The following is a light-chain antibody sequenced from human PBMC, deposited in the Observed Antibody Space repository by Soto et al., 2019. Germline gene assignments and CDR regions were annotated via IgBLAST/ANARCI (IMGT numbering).Light chain of an antibody. J-gene: IGKJ1*01. V-gene: IGKV1-5*01. CDR2: DAS. CDR3: QQYNSYPCT. Sequence: DIQMTQSPSTLSASVGDRVTITCRASQSISSWLAWYQQKPGKAPQLMIYDASSLQSGVPATFSGSGSGTEFTLTISSLEPDDFETYYYQQYNSYPCTFGQGTKVEIK. CDR1: QSISSW.